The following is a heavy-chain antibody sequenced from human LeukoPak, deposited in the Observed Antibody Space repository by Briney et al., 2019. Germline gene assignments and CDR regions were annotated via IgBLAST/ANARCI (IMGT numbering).Heavy chain of an antibody. CDR3: ARILIAAAAPFDY. CDR2: IYYSGST. V-gene: IGHV4-31*03. Sequence: PSETLSLTCTVSGGSISSGGYYWSWIRQHPGKGLEWIGYIYYSGSTYYNPSLKGRVTISVDTSKNQFSLKLSSVTAADTAVYYCARILIAAAAPFDYWGQGTLVTVSS. CDR1: GGSISSGGYY. J-gene: IGHJ4*02. D-gene: IGHD6-13*01.